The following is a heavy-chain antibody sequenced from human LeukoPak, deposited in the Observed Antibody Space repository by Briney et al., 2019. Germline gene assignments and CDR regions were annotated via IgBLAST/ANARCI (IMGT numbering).Heavy chain of an antibody. D-gene: IGHD1-26*01. Sequence: PSETLSLTCTVSGGSISSYYWSWIRQPPGKGLEWIGYIYYSGSTNYNPSLKSRVTILVDTSKNQFSLKLSSVTAADTAVYYCARTPYSGSYSWFDPWGQGTLVTVSS. CDR3: ARTPYSGSYSWFDP. CDR1: GGSISSYY. V-gene: IGHV4-59*01. J-gene: IGHJ5*02. CDR2: IYYSGST.